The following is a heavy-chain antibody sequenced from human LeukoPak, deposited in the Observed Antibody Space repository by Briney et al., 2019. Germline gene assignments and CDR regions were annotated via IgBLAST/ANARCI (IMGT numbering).Heavy chain of an antibody. CDR3: ARDLDNSGWYVFDY. J-gene: IGHJ4*02. CDR2: IYYSGIT. D-gene: IGHD6-19*01. V-gene: IGHV4-39*07. CDR1: GGSISSSSYY. Sequence: SETLSLTCTVSGGSISSSSYYWGWIRQPPGKGLEWIGSIYYSGITYYKPSLKSRVTISVDTSKNQHSLKLSSVTAADTAVYYCARDLDNSGWYVFDYWGQGNLVTVSS.